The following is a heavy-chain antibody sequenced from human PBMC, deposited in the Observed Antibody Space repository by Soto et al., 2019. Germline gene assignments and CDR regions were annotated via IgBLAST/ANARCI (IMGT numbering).Heavy chain of an antibody. D-gene: IGHD6-13*01. CDR2: ISGSGGST. CDR3: AKPVISSWYHFDY. J-gene: IGHJ4*02. V-gene: IGHV3-23*01. CDR1: GFTFSSYA. Sequence: EVQLLESGGGLVQPGGSLRLSCAASGFTFSSYAMSWVRQAPRKGLEWVSAISGSGGSTYYADSVKGRFTISRDNSKNTLYLQMNSLRAEDTAVYYCAKPVISSWYHFDYWGQGTLVTVSS.